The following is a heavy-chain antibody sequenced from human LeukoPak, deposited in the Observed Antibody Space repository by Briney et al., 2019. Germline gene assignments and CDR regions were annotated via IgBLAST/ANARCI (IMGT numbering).Heavy chain of an antibody. D-gene: IGHD3-22*01. Sequence: GGSLRLSCAASGFIFSNYAMSWVRQAPGKGLEWVSGISGSGGSTVYADSMQGHFTISRDNSKNIMYLQMNSLRAEDTAVYYCTTDWTYYYDSTLFDYWGQGTLVTVSS. J-gene: IGHJ4*02. V-gene: IGHV3-23*01. CDR1: GFIFSNYA. CDR2: ISGSGGST. CDR3: TTDWTYYYDSTLFDY.